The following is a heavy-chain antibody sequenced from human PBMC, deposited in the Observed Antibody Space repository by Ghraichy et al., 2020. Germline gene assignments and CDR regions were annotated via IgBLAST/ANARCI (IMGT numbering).Heavy chain of an antibody. D-gene: IGHD3-3*01. V-gene: IGHV3-7*03. CDR2: IKQDGSEK. Sequence: GASLRLSCAASGFTFSSYWMSWVRQAPGKGLEWVANIKQDGSEKYYVDSVKGRFTISRDNAKNSLYLQMNSLRAEDTAVYYCASLPLYDFWSGYYWHYYYYGMDVWGQGTTVTVSS. CDR1: GFTFSSYW. J-gene: IGHJ6*02. CDR3: ASLPLYDFWSGYYWHYYYYGMDV.